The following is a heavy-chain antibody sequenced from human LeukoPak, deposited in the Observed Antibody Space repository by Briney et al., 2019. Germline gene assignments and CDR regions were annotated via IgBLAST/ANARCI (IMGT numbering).Heavy chain of an antibody. CDR2: IYHSGST. Sequence: SGTLSLTCAVSGGSISSSNWWSWVRQPPGKGLEWIGEIYHSGSTNYNPSLKSRVTISVDKSKNQFSPKLSSVTAADTAVYYCARASITMVRGFDYWGQGTLVTVSS. CDR1: GGSISSSNW. CDR3: ARASITMVRGFDY. D-gene: IGHD3-10*01. V-gene: IGHV4-4*02. J-gene: IGHJ4*02.